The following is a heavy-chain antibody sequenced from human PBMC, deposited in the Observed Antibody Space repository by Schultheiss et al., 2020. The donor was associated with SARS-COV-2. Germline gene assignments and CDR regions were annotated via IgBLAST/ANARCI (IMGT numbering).Heavy chain of an antibody. D-gene: IGHD6-6*01. CDR1: GGSFSGYY. J-gene: IGHJ6*02. CDR2: INHSGST. V-gene: IGHV4-34*01. Sequence: SETLSLTCAVYGGSFSGYYWSWIRQPPGKGLEWIGEINHSGSTNYNPSLKSRVIISVDTSKNQFSLKLSSVTAADTAVYYCARSRIAARPTPARDYYYYGMDVWGQGTTVTVSS. CDR3: ARSRIAARPTPARDYYYYGMDV.